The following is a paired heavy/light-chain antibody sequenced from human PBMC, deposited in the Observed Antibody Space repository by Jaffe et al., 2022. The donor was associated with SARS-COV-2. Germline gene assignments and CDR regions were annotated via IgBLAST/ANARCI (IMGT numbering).Light chain of an antibody. CDR3: QQYDNLPGMYT. CDR2: DAS. Sequence: DIQMTQSPSSLSASVGDRVTITCQASQDISNYLNWYQQKPGKAPKLLIYDASNLETGVPSRFSGSGSGTDFTFTISSLQPEDIATYYCQQYDNLPGMYTFGQGTKLEIK. V-gene: IGKV1-33*01. CDR1: QDISNY. J-gene: IGKJ2*01.
Heavy chain of an antibody. V-gene: IGHV4-30-4*01. J-gene: IGHJ5*02. Sequence: QVQLQESGPGLVKPSQTLSLTCTVSGGSISSGDYYWSWIRQPPGKGLEWIGYIYYSGSTYYNPSLKSRVTISVDTSKNQFSLKLSSVTAADTAVYYCARGPSSGWSGSTGPWGQGTLVTVSS. CDR2: IYYSGST. CDR1: GGSISSGDYY. D-gene: IGHD6-19*01. CDR3: ARGPSSGWSGSTGP.